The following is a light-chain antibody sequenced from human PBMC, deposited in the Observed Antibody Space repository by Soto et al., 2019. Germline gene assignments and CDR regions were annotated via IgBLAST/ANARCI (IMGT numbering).Light chain of an antibody. CDR1: QSVSSY. V-gene: IGKV3D-15*01. J-gene: IGKJ4*01. Sequence: IAMTQSPAPLSVSPGERATLSGRASQSVSSYLAWYQQKPGQAPRLLIYDASNRATGIPDRFSGSGSGTEFTLTISSLQSEDFAVYYCQQYKNWPLTFGGGTKVDI. CDR3: QQYKNWPLT. CDR2: DAS.